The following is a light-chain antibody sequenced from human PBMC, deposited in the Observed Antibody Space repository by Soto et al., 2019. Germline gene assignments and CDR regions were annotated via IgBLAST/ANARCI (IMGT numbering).Light chain of an antibody. CDR1: QSVSSY. CDR2: DAS. Sequence: EIVLTQFPATLSLSPGERATLSCRASQSVSSYLAWYQQKPGQAPRLLIYDASNRATGIPARFSGSGSGTDFTLTISSLDPEDFAVYYCQQRSNWPAFGQGTRLEIK. V-gene: IGKV3-11*01. J-gene: IGKJ5*01. CDR3: QQRSNWPA.